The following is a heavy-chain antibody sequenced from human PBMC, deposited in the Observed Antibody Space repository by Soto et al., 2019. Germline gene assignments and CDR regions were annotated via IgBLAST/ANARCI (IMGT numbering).Heavy chain of an antibody. J-gene: IGHJ6*03. Sequence: SETLSLTCTVSGGSISSYYWSWIRQPPGKGLEWIGYIYYSGNTNYNPSLKSRVTISVDTSKNQFSLKLSSVTAADTAVYYCARDKAGTIFGVVTNDYYYYMDVWGKGTTVTVSS. V-gene: IGHV4-59*01. CDR1: GGSISSYY. D-gene: IGHD3-3*01. CDR2: IYYSGNT. CDR3: ARDKAGTIFGVVTNDYYYYMDV.